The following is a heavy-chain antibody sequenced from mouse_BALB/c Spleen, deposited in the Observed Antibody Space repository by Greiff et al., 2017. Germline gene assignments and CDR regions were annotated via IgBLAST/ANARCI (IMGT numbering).Heavy chain of an antibody. J-gene: IGHJ4*01. CDR3: ARLGDFYAMDY. CDR2: INPGSSTI. CDR1: GFDFSRYW. V-gene: IGHV4-2*02. Sequence: EVMLVESGGGLVQPGGSLNLSCAASGFDFSRYWMSWARQAPGKGQEWIGEINPGSSTINYTPSLKDKFIISRDNAKNTLYLQMIKVRSEDTALYYCARLGDFYAMDYWGQGTSVTVSS.